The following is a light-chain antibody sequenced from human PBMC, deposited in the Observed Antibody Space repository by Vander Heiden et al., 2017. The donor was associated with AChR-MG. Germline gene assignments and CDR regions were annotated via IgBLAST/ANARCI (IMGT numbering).Light chain of an antibody. CDR2: RND. J-gene: IGLJ2*01. V-gene: IGLV1-47*01. Sequence: QSVLTQPPSVSGTPGQRVTIPCSGSSPNVGKNYVYWYQPVPGMAPKLVIYRNDQRPSAVPDRFSASKSGTAASLAISGLQSGDEADYHCAAWDDSLNALAFGGGTKLTVL. CDR3: AAWDDSLNALA. CDR1: SPNVGKNY.